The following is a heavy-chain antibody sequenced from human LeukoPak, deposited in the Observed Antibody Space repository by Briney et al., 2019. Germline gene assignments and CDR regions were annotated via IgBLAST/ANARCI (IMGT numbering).Heavy chain of an antibody. D-gene: IGHD1-26*01. J-gene: IGHJ4*02. CDR3: AKDLGAQLAPPFDY. CDR1: GFTFSSYA. CDR2: ISGSGGST. V-gene: IGHV3-23*01. Sequence: TGGSLRLSCAASGFTFSSYAMSWVRQAPGKGLEWVSAISGSGGSTYYADSVRGRFTISRDNSKNTLYLQMNSLRAEDTAVYYCAKDLGAQLAPPFDYWGQGTLVTVSS.